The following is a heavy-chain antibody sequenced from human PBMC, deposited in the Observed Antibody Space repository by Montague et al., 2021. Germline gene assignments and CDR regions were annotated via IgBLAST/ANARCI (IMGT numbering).Heavy chain of an antibody. Sequence: VKPTQTLTLTCTFSGFSLATSGAGVAWLRQPPGKALEWLALIFWDDDKRYSPSLKSRLTITKDTTKNQVVLTLTNMDPVDTATYFCAPKIAAHKAHDGFSVWGQGTVVTVSA. J-gene: IGHJ3*01. CDR1: GFSLATSGAG. V-gene: IGHV2-5*02. D-gene: IGHD6-13*01. CDR3: APKIAAHKAHDGFSV. CDR2: IFWDDDK.